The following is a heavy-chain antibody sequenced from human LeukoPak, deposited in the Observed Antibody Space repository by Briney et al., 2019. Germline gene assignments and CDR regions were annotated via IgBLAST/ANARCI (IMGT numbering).Heavy chain of an antibody. D-gene: IGHD2-15*01. CDR2: ILNDGSYI. V-gene: IGHV3-21*01. CDR3: AKDSGYCSSGSCYVVAFDI. Sequence: GGSLRLSCVVSGFTFSSYSMAWVRQAPGKGLECVSSILNDGSYIYYADSVKGRFTISRDNAKNSLHLEMNSLRAEDTAVYYCAKDSGYCSSGSCYVVAFDIWGQGTMVTVSS. J-gene: IGHJ3*02. CDR1: GFTFSSYS.